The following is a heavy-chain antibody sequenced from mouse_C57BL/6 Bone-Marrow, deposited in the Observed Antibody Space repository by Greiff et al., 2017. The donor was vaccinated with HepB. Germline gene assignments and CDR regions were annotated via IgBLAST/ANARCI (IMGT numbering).Heavy chain of an antibody. CDR3: ARNYDGYYAY. D-gene: IGHD2-3*01. CDR2: IYPGGGYT. Sequence: VKLMESGAELVRPGTSVKMSCKASGYTFTNYWIGWAKQRPGHGLEWIGDIYPGGGYTNYNEKFKGKATLTADKSSSTAYMQFSSLTSEDSAIYYCARNYDGYYAYWGQGTLVTVSA. J-gene: IGHJ3*01. CDR1: GYTFTNYW. V-gene: IGHV1-63*01.